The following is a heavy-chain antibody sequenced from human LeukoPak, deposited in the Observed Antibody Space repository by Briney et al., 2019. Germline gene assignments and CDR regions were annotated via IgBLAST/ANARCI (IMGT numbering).Heavy chain of an antibody. Sequence: GGSLRLSCAASGFTFSSYAMSWVCQAPGKGLEWVSAISGSGGSTYYADSVKGRFTISRDNSKNTLYLQMNSLRAEDTAVYYCAKDLQSITMIVVVMGDYWGQGTLVTVSS. V-gene: IGHV3-23*01. J-gene: IGHJ4*02. D-gene: IGHD3-22*01. CDR1: GFTFSSYA. CDR2: ISGSGGST. CDR3: AKDLQSITMIVVVMGDY.